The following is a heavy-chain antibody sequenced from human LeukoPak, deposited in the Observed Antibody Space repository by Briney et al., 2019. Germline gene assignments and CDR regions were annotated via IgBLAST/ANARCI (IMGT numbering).Heavy chain of an antibody. J-gene: IGHJ4*02. Sequence: SETLSLTCTVSGGSISSYYWSWIRQPPGKGLEWIGYIYYSGSTNYNPSLKSRVTISVDRSKNQFSLKLSSVTAADTAVYYCARVRKGYSSGPFDYWGQGTLVTVSS. V-gene: IGHV4-59*12. CDR2: IYYSGST. D-gene: IGHD6-19*01. CDR3: ARVRKGYSSGPFDY. CDR1: GGSISSYY.